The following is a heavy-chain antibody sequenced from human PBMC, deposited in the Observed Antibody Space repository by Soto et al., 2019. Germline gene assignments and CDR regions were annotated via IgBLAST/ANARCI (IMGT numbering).Heavy chain of an antibody. J-gene: IGHJ4*02. Sequence: PGESLKICCKGSGYSFTSYWISWVRQMPGKGLEWMGRIDPSDSYTNYSPSFQGHVTISADKSISTAYLQWSSLKASDTAMYYCARHRPCNYYDSSGSGDYFDYWGQGTLVTVSS. CDR2: IDPSDSYT. CDR1: GYSFTSYW. V-gene: IGHV5-10-1*01. CDR3: ARHRPCNYYDSSGSGDYFDY. D-gene: IGHD3-22*01.